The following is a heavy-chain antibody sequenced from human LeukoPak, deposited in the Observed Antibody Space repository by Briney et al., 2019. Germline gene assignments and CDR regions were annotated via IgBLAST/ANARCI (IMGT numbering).Heavy chain of an antibody. D-gene: IGHD2-2*02. CDR1: GSSISSYY. V-gene: IGHV4-4*07. CDR2: IYTSGST. CDR3: ARGGYCSSTSCYKAAFDI. Sequence: SETLSLTCTVSGSSISSYYWSWIRQPAGKGLEWIGRIYTSGSTNYNPSLKSRVTISVDTSKNQFSLKLSSVTAADTAVYYCARGGYCSSTSCYKAAFDIWGQGTMVTVSS. J-gene: IGHJ3*02.